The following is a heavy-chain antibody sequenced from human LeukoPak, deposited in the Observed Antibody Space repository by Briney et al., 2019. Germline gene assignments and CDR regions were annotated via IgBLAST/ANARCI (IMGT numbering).Heavy chain of an antibody. CDR3: ATSGGFALRNAITRNWYMDV. V-gene: IGHV3-21*01. CDR1: GFTFSDYT. Sequence: PGRSLRLSCGASGFTFSDYTMNWLRQAPGKGLAWVASITSAGGYKYYADSVKGRFTISRDNAQNSLFLQMNSLRAEDTAVYFCATSGGFALRNAITRNWYMDVWGRGTSVTVSS. D-gene: IGHD3-3*01. CDR2: ITSAGGYK. J-gene: IGHJ6*03.